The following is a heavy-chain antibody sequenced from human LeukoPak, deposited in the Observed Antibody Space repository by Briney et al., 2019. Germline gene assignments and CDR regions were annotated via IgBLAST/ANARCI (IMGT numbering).Heavy chain of an antibody. CDR3: ARDLRRTSTRDWFDP. CDR2: IIPIFGTA. Sequence: SVKVSCTASGGTFSSYAISWVRQAPGQGLEWMGGIIPIFGTANYAQKFQGRVTITADESTSTAYMELSSLRSEDTAVYYCARDLRRTSTRDWFDPWGQGTLVTVSS. J-gene: IGHJ5*02. V-gene: IGHV1-69*13. CDR1: GGTFSSYA.